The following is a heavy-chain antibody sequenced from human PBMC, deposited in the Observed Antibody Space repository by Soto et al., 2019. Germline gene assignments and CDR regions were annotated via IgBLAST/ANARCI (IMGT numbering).Heavy chain of an antibody. Sequence: QVQLVQSGAEVKKPGSSVKVSCKTSGDTFSSYTISWVRQAPGQGLEWMGRIIPILGVTNYAQKFQGRVALSADQSTSPAYMELSSLTSEDTAVYYCARDGTFGGLIVPLYYFDYWGQGTLVTVSS. V-gene: IGHV1-69*08. CDR3: ARDGTFGGLIVPLYYFDY. CDR2: IIPILGVT. J-gene: IGHJ4*02. CDR1: GDTFSSYT. D-gene: IGHD3-16*02.